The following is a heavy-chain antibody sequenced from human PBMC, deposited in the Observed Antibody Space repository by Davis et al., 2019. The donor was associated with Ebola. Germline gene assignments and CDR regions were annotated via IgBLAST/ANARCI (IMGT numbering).Heavy chain of an antibody. J-gene: IGHJ4*02. CDR1: RFTFSNYW. Sequence: GESLKISCAASRFTFSNYWMHWVRQAPGKGLVWVSRINSDGSIITYADSVKGRFTISRDNAKNTLYLQMNSLRAEDTAIYYCARDPTLTSGDHPDYWGQGTLVTVSS. V-gene: IGHV3-74*01. CDR2: INSDGSII. D-gene: IGHD4-17*01. CDR3: ARDPTLTSGDHPDY.